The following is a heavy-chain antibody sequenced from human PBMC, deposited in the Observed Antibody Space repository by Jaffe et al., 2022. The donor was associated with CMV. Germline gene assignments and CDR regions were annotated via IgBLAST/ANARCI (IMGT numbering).Heavy chain of an antibody. CDR2: IRSKAYGGTT. V-gene: IGHV3-49*05. J-gene: IGHJ4*02. CDR3: TRGPGYSSSWTLPVHEFYYEY. Sequence: EVQLVESGGGLVKPGRSLRLSCTASGFIFGDYGMSWFRQAPGKGLEWVGFIRSKAYGGTTEYAASVKGRFTISRDDSKSIAYLQMNSLKTEDTAVYFCTRGPGYSSSWTLPVHEFYYEYWGQGTLVTVSS. CDR1: GFIFGDYG. D-gene: IGHD6-13*01.